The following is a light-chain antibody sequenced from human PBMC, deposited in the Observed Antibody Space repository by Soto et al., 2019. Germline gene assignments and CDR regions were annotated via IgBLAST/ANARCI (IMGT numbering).Light chain of an antibody. V-gene: IGKV1-5*03. CDR3: QQSYGSPPFT. CDR1: QTISSW. J-gene: IGKJ3*01. CDR2: KAS. Sequence: DIQMTQSPSTLSGSVGDRVTITCRASQTISSWLAWYQQKPGKAPKLLIYKASTLKSGVPSRFSGSGSGTEFTLTISSLQPDDFATYYCQQSYGSPPFTFGPGTRVDI.